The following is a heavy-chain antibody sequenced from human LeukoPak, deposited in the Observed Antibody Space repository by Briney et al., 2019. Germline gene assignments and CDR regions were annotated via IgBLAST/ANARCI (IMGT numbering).Heavy chain of an antibody. V-gene: IGHV3-30*03. CDR2: ISYDGSNK. Sequence: GGSLRLSCSASGFSFSTDGMSWVRQAPGKGLEWVAVISYDGSNKYYADSVKGRFTISRDNSKNTLYLQMNSLRAEDTAVYYCASDRGYYYYYMDVWGKGTTVTVSS. J-gene: IGHJ6*03. CDR1: GFSFSTDG. CDR3: ASDRGYYYYYMDV. D-gene: IGHD1-14*01.